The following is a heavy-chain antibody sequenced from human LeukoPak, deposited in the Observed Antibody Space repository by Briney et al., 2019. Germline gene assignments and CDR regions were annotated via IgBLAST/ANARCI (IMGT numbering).Heavy chain of an antibody. J-gene: IGHJ4*02. Sequence: SETLSLTCTVSGVSISSGDYYWSWIRQPPGKGLEWIGYIYYSGSAYYNPSLKSRVTISVDTSKNQFSLKLSSVTAADTAVYYCARAPYSSSSARHIDYWGQGTLITVSS. V-gene: IGHV4-30-4*01. CDR2: IYYSGSA. CDR3: ARAPYSSSSARHIDY. CDR1: GVSISSGDYY. D-gene: IGHD6-6*01.